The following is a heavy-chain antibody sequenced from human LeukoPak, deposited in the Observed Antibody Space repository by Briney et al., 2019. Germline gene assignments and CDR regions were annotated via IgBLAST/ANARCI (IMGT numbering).Heavy chain of an antibody. Sequence: PGGSLRLSCAASGFTLSSYAMSWVRQAPGKGLEWVANIKQDGGEKYYVDSVQGRFTISRDNAKNSLYLQMNSLKTEDTAVYYCARELRGYNRLRTYYYYMDVWGKGTTVTVSS. CDR3: ARELRGYNRLRTYYYYMDV. D-gene: IGHD5-24*01. J-gene: IGHJ6*03. CDR2: IKQDGGEK. V-gene: IGHV3-7*03. CDR1: GFTLSSYA.